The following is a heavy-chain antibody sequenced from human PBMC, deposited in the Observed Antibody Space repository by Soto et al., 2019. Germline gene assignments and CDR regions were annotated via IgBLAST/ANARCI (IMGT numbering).Heavy chain of an antibody. CDR2: IYHSGRT. CDR3: ARDDHIVVVPTSLGAMDV. J-gene: IGHJ6*02. CDR1: GGSISSNKW. Sequence: QVQLQESGPGLVKPSETLSLTCAVYGGSISSNKWWSWVRQPPGKGLEWIGEIYHSGRTNYNPSLKRGVTISLEKSKNQFSLKLTSVTAADSAVYYCARDDHIVVVPTSLGAMDVWGQGTTVTVSS. V-gene: IGHV4-4*02. D-gene: IGHD2-2*01.